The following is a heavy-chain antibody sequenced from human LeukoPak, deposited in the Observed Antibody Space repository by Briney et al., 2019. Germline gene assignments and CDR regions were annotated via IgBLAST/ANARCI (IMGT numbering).Heavy chain of an antibody. CDR1: GGSLSSSSFY. J-gene: IGHJ4*02. Sequence: SETLSLTCTVAGGSLSSSSFYWGWIRQSPGRGLDWIGTIYYSGTTYYNPSLKSRLTLSIDTSKNQFSLNLISVTAADTAVYYCARVSVDYFDYWGQGTLVTVSS. CDR3: ARVSVDYFDY. V-gene: IGHV4-39*07. CDR2: IYYSGTT. D-gene: IGHD2-2*01.